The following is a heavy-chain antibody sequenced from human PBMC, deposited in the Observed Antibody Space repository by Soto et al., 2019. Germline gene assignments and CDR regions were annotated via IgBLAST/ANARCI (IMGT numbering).Heavy chain of an antibody. CDR1: GFSLSTSGMR. V-gene: IGHV2-70*04. CDR3: ARIGYNSGYYYFDN. D-gene: IGHD6-19*01. J-gene: IGHJ4*02. CDR2: IDWDDDK. Sequence: SGPTLVNPTQTLTLTCTFSGFSLSTSGMRVSWIRQPPGKALEWLARIDWDDDKFYGTSLKTRLTISKDTSKNQVVLTMTNMDPVDTATYYCARIGYNSGYYYFDNWGQGNLVTVS.